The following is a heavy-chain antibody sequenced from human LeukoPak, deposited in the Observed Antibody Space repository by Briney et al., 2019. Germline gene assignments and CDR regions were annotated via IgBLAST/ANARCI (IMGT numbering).Heavy chain of an antibody. CDR1: GGSISSSSYY. CDR2: IYYSGST. Sequence: SETLSLTCTVSGGSISSSSYYWGWIRQPPGKGLEWIGSIYYSGSTYYNPSLKSRVTISVDTSKNQFSLKLSPVTAADTAVYYCARSLKAITFGGVGYAFDIWGQGTMVTVSS. CDR3: ARSLKAITFGGVGYAFDI. V-gene: IGHV4-39*07. D-gene: IGHD3-16*01. J-gene: IGHJ3*02.